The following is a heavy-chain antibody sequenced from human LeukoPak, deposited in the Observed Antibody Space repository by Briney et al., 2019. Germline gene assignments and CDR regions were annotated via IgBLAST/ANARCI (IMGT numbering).Heavy chain of an antibody. J-gene: IGHJ4*02. CDR1: GFTFSSYS. V-gene: IGHV3-23*01. Sequence: GGSLRLSCAASGFTFSSYSMSWVRQAPGKGLEWVSSISSSGGNTYYPDSVKGRFTISRDNSKNTMYLQMNSLRAEDTAVYYCAKDRPTWPIDYWGQGTRGPVAS. D-gene: IGHD5-12*01. CDR3: AKDRPTWPIDY. CDR2: ISSSGGNT.